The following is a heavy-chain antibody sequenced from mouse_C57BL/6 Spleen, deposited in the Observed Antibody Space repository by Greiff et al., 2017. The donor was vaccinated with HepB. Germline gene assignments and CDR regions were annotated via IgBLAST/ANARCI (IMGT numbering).Heavy chain of an antibody. V-gene: IGHV1-4*01. CDR1: GYTFTSYT. D-gene: IGHD2-3*01. CDR3: ARTFDGYYLFAY. Sequence: QVQLKQSGAELARPGASVKMSCKASGYTFTSYTMHWVKQRAGQGLEWIGYSNPSSGYTKYNQKFKDKATLTADKSSSTAYMQLSSLTSEDSAVYDCARTFDGYYLFAYWGQGTLVTVSA. CDR2: SNPSSGYT. J-gene: IGHJ3*01.